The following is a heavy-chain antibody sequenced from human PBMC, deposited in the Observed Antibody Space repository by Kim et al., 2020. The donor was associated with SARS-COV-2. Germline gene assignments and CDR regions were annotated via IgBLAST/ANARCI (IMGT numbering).Heavy chain of an antibody. V-gene: IGHV3-23*01. J-gene: IGHJ4*02. D-gene: IGHD4-17*01. CDR3: AREVHGDLGGYYFDY. Sequence: DSVKGRFTISRDNSKNTLYLQMNSLRAEDTAVYYCAREVHGDLGGYYFDYWGQGTLVTVSS.